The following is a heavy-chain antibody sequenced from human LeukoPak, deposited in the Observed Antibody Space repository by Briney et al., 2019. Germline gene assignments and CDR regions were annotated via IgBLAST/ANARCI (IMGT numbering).Heavy chain of an antibody. Sequence: SETLSLTCTVSGGSISSGDYYWSWIRQPPGKGLEWIGYIYYSGSTYYNPSLKSRVTISVDTSKNQFSLKLSSVTAADTAVYYCARVSFGPLMTTVTTDWFDPWGQGTLVTVSS. J-gene: IGHJ5*02. CDR2: IYYSGST. CDR3: ARVSFGPLMTTVTTDWFDP. CDR1: GGSISSGDYY. V-gene: IGHV4-30-4*08. D-gene: IGHD4-11*01.